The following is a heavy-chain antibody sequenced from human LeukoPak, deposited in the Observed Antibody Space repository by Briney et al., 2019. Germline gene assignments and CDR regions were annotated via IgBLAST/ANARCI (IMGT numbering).Heavy chain of an antibody. CDR2: IYYTGTT. CDR1: GGSLSSHY. V-gene: IGHV4-59*11. D-gene: IGHD2-21*01. CDR3: ARFSSDCSTGSCYLTY. Sequence: PSETLSLTCTVSGGSLSSHYWSWIRQPPGKGLELIGHIYYTGTTYYNPSLNSRVTISLDTSRNQFSLRLTSVTAADTAVYYCARFSSDCSTGSCYLTYWGQGTLVTVSS. J-gene: IGHJ4*02.